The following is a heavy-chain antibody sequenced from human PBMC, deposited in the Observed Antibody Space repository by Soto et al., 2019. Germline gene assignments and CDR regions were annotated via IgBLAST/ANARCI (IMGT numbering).Heavy chain of an antibody. V-gene: IGHV2-70*01. CDR3: ARTEYYDFWSGYYGMDV. J-gene: IGHJ6*02. CDR2: IDWDDDK. D-gene: IGHD3-3*01. CDR1: GFSLSTSGMC. Sequence: SGPTLVNPTQTLTLTCTFSGFSLSTSGMCVSWIRQPPGKALEWLALIDWDDDKYYSTSLKTRLTISKDTSKNQVVLTMTNMDPVGTATYYCARTEYYDFWSGYYGMDVWGQGTTVTVSS.